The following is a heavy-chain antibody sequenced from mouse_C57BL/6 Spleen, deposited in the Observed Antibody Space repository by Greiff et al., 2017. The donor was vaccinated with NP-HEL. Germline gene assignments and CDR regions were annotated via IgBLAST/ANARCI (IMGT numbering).Heavy chain of an antibody. D-gene: IGHD1-1*01. Sequence: EVQLQQSGPVLVKPGASVKMSCKASGYTFTDYYMNWVKQSHGKSLEWIGVINPYNGGTSYNQKFKGKATLTVDKSSSTAYMELNSLTSEDSAVYYCARMHGRGNFMDYWGQGTSVTVSS. CDR2: INPYNGGT. CDR1: GYTFTDYY. J-gene: IGHJ4*01. CDR3: ARMHGRGNFMDY. V-gene: IGHV1-19*01.